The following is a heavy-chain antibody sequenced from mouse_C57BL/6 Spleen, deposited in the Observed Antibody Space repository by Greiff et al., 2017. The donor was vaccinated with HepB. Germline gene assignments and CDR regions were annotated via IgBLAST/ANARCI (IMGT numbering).Heavy chain of an antibody. D-gene: IGHD1-1*01. CDR2: INPSTGGT. CDR1: GYSFTGYY. V-gene: IGHV1-42*01. J-gene: IGHJ2*01. Sequence: EVQLQQSGPELVKPGASVKISCKASGYSFTGYYMNWVKQSPEKSLEWIGEINPSTGGTTYNQKFKAKATLTVDKSSSTAYMQLKSLTSEDSAVYYCARSRYYGSSDYWGQGTTLTVSS. CDR3: ARSRYYGSSDY.